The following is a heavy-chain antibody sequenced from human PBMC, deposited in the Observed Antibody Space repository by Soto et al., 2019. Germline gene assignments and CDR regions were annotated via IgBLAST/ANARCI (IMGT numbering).Heavy chain of an antibody. CDR2: ISYSGTT. Sequence: PSETLSLTCTVSGGSISSYYWGWVRQPPGKGLEWIASISYSGTTFFNPSLKSRVVKSIDTSRNQFSLRLTSVTAADTAVYYCARQGPGDAFDIWGQGTMVTVSS. J-gene: IGHJ3*02. V-gene: IGHV4-59*04. CDR1: GGSISSYY. CDR3: ARQGPGDAFDI.